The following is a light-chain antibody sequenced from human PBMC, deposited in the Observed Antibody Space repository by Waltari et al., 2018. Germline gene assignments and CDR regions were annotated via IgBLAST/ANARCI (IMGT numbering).Light chain of an antibody. V-gene: IGKV1-6*01. CDR2: SAS. J-gene: IGKJ1*01. CDR1: QGIRDD. Sequence: AIQMTQSPSSLSASIGDRVTITCRASQGIRDDLTWYQQSPGKAPKLLIYSASTLESGVPSRFSGSGYGTDFTLTISSLQPGDFATYYCLQDSNYPRTFGQGTGVEIK. CDR3: LQDSNYPRT.